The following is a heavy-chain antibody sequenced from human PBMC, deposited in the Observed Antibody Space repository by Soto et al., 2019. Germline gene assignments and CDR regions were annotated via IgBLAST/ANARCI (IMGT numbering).Heavy chain of an antibody. D-gene: IGHD6-13*01. CDR3: ATGQQVRMADI. V-gene: IGHV3-11*03. CDR2: ISGDSGYR. Sequence: QVQLLESGGGLVKPGGSLRLSCAASGFTVSAYYMAWIRQAPGKGLEWISYISGDSGYRNHADSVKGRFTISRDNAKNSLYLQMNSLRAEDTAVYFCATGQQVRMADIWGQGTMVTVSS. J-gene: IGHJ3*02. CDR1: GFTVSAYY.